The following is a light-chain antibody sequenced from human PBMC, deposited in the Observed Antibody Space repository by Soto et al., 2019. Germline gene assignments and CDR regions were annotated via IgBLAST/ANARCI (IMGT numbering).Light chain of an antibody. Sequence: EIVLPHSPGPLSLSPGERATLSCRASQSVSSRFLAWYQQKPGQAPRLLMYGASNRATGIPYRFSGTRSGTDFTLTISRREPYDFAVYYCQQYGSSPYRCGLGTQGESK. V-gene: IGKV3-20*01. CDR2: GAS. J-gene: IGKJ2*03. CDR1: QSVSSRF. CDR3: QQYGSSPYR.